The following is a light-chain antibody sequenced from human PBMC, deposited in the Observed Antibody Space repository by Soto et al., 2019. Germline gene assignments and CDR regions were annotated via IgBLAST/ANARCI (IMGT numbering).Light chain of an antibody. V-gene: IGLV1-40*01. CDR2: GNS. CDR1: SSNIGAGYD. J-gene: IGLJ1*01. Sequence: QSVLTQLPSVSGAPRQRVTISCTGSSSNIGAGYDVHWYQQLPGTAPKLLIYGNSNRPSGVPDRFSGSKSGTSASLAITGLQAEDEADYYCQSYDNSLSGYVFGTGTKLTVL. CDR3: QSYDNSLSGYV.